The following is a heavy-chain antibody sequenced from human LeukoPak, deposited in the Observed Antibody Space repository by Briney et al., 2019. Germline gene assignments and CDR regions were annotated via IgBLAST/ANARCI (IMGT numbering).Heavy chain of an antibody. J-gene: IGHJ4*02. CDR3: ATDKLTTFGGVIADY. V-gene: IGHV1-46*01. D-gene: IGHD3-16*02. CDR2: INPSGGST. CDR1: GYTFTSYY. Sequence: ASVKVSCKASGYTFTSYYMHWVQQAPGQGLEWMGIINPSGGSTSYAQKFQGRVTMTEDTSTDTAYMELSSLRSEDTAVYYCATDKLTTFGGVIADYWGQGTLVTVSS.